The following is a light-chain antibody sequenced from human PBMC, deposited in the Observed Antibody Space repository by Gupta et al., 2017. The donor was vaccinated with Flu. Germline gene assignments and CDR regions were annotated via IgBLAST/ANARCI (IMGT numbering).Light chain of an antibody. CDR2: NAS. V-gene: IGKV1-33*01. J-gene: IGKJ1*01. CDR1: QDIRNY. Sequence: SPSSLSASEGDRVTITCQASQDIRNYLNWYQQKPGKAPKLLIYNASNLQKGVPSRFSGSGSGTEFTFTISSLQPEDIATYYCQQYDNLPTFGQGTKVDI. CDR3: QQYDNLPT.